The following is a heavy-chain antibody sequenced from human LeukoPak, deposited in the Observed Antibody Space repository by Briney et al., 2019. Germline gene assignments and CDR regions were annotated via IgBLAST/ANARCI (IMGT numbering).Heavy chain of an antibody. CDR2: ISTSARTT. Sequence: GGSLRLSCAASGFTFSSYAMSWVRQAPGKGLEWVSSISTSARTTYYAASVKGRFTISRGNSKNTVYLQMNSLRAEDTAIYYCAKWWSYIDYWGQGALVTVSS. V-gene: IGHV3-23*01. CDR1: GFTFSSYA. J-gene: IGHJ4*02. D-gene: IGHD2-15*01. CDR3: AKWWSYIDY.